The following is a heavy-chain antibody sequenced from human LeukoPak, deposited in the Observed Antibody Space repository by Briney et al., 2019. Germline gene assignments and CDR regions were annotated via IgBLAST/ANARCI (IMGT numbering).Heavy chain of an antibody. CDR1: GGSFSGYY. V-gene: IGHV4-34*01. CDR2: INHSGST. Sequence: SETLSLTCAVYGGSFSGYYWSWIRQPPGKGLEWIGEINHSGSTNYNPSLKSRLTISVDTSKNQFSLKLSSVTAADTALYYCAREGSSVGGTFYFDYWGQGTLVTVSS. D-gene: IGHD2-2*01. CDR3: AREGSSVGGTFYFDY. J-gene: IGHJ4*02.